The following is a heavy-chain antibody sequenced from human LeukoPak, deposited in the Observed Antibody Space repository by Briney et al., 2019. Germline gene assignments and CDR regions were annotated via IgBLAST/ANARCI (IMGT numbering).Heavy chain of an antibody. J-gene: IGHJ3*02. CDR1: GFTFSSCW. D-gene: IGHD1-26*01. V-gene: IGHV3-74*01. CDR2: INSDGSST. CDR3: AREWERNAFDI. Sequence: GGSLRLSCAASGFTFSSCWMHWVRQAPGKGLVWVSRINSDGSSTSYADSVKGRFTISRDNAKNTLYLQMNSLRAEDTAVYYCAREWERNAFDIWGQGTMVTVSS.